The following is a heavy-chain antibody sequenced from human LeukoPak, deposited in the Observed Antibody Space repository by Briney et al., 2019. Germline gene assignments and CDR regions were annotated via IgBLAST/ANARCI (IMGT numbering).Heavy chain of an antibody. D-gene: IGHD2-2*01. J-gene: IGHJ5*02. Sequence: SVKVSCRATGGTFSTFPVSWVRQAPGQGLEWVGGIIPIFGVTTYAQAFQDRVTITADESTGTAYMELSSLTSDDTAVYYCARVPPYCPTTSCYAPFDHWGQGTLVTVSS. V-gene: IGHV1-69*13. CDR2: IIPIFGVT. CDR3: ARVPPYCPTTSCYAPFDH. CDR1: GGTFSTFP.